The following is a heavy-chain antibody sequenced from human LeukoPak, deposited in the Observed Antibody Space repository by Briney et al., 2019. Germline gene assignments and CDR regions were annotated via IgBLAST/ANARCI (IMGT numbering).Heavy chain of an antibody. D-gene: IGHD3-3*01. CDR1: GFTFSSYE. V-gene: IGHV3-48*03. J-gene: IGHJ5*02. CDR2: ISSSGSTI. Sequence: HGGSLRLSCAASGFTFSSYEMNWVRQAPGKGLEWVSYISSSGSTIYYADSVKGRFTISRDNAKNSLYLQMNSLRAEDTAVYYCAKGDFWSGYHPDRFDPWGQGTLVTVSS. CDR3: AKGDFWSGYHPDRFDP.